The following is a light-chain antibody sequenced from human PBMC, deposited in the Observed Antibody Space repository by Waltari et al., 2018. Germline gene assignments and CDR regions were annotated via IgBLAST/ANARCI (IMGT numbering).Light chain of an antibody. CDR2: KAS. J-gene: IGKJ2*01. CDR3: QHYSTYSRA. V-gene: IGKV1-5*03. CDR1: QSINKW. Sequence: DVRMTQSPSTLSASVGDRVTITCRPSQSINKWVAWYQQKPGKAPKLLIYKASSLESGVPSRFSGSGSGTDFTLTISSLQTDDFATYYCQHYSTYSRAFGQGTKLE.